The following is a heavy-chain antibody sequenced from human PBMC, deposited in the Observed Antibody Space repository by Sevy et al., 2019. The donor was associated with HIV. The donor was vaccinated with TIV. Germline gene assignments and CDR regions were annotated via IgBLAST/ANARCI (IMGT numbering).Heavy chain of an antibody. Sequence: GGSLRLSCAASGFTFSSYGMHWVRQAPGKGLEWVAVIWYDGSNKYYADSVKGRFTISRDNSKNTLYLQMNSLRAEDTAVYYCARDTVTSLRYFDWLLSRYYYYRMDVWGQGTTVTVSS. CDR3: ARDTVTSLRYFDWLLSRYYYYRMDV. D-gene: IGHD3-9*01. CDR1: GFTFSSYG. V-gene: IGHV3-33*01. J-gene: IGHJ6*02. CDR2: IWYDGSNK.